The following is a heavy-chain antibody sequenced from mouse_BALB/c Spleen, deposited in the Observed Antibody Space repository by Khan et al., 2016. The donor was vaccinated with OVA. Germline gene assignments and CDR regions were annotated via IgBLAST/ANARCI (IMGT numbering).Heavy chain of an antibody. J-gene: IGHJ3*01. CDR3: ARLAYYYDSEGFAY. V-gene: IGHV5-6*01. CDR1: GFTFSTYG. Sequence: EVELVESGGDLVKPGGSLKLSCAASGFTFSTYGMSWVRQTPDKRLEWVATISTGGHYTYYPDSVKGRFTISRDNAKNTLYLQTTSLMAEDTAMFYGARLAYYYDSEGFAYWGQGTLVTVSA. CDR2: ISTGGHYT. D-gene: IGHD1-1*01.